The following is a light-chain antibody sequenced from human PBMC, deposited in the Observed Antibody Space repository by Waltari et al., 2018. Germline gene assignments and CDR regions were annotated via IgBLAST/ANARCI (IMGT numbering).Light chain of an antibody. CDR1: HSDIGLYDY. CDR3: SAYTGGSTLVV. J-gene: IGLJ2*01. V-gene: IGLV2-14*01. Sequence: QSALTQPASVSGSPGQSITISCTGTHSDIGLYDYVSWYQQRPGKAPKLMIFDVTKRPSVVSNRFSGSKSGDTASLTISGLQAEDEADYYCSAYTGGSTLVVFGGGTKVIVL. CDR2: DVT.